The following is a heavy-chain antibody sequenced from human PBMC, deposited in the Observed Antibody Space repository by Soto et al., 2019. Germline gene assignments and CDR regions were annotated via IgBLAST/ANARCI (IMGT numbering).Heavy chain of an antibody. CDR2: IYYSGST. D-gene: IGHD3-16*01. J-gene: IGHJ4*02. V-gene: IGHV4-59*01. Sequence: PSETLSLTCTVSGGSISSYYWSWIRQPPGKGLEWIGYIYYSGSTNYNPSLKSRVTISVDTSKNQFSLKLSSVTAADTAVYYCARDVGPTFNFDYWGQGTLVTVSS. CDR3: ARDVGPTFNFDY. CDR1: GGSISSYY.